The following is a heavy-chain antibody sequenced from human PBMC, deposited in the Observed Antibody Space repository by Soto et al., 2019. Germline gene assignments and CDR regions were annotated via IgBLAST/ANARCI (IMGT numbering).Heavy chain of an antibody. J-gene: IGHJ4*02. CDR2: IYYSGST. CDR3: ARGWGAYGDGGGEDY. CDR1: GGSISSGDYY. Sequence: QVQLQESGPGLVKPSQTLSLTCTVSGGSISSGDYYWSWIRQPPGKGLEWIGYIYYSGSTYYNPSLKIRVTISVDTSKNQFSLKLSSVPAAARAVYYCARGWGAYGDGGGEDYWGQGTLVTVSS. D-gene: IGHD4-17*01. V-gene: IGHV4-30-4*01.